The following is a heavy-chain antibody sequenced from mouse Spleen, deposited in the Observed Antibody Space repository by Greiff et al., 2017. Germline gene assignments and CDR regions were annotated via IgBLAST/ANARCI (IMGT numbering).Heavy chain of an antibody. CDR3: ARYGNYYFDY. J-gene: IGHJ2*01. CDR1: GYTFTSYW. V-gene: IGHV1S132*01. CDR2: IFPGTGTT. Sequence: QVQLQQSGAELVQPGASVKLSCKTSGYTFTSYWIQWVKQRPGQGLGWIGEIFPGTGTTYYNEKFKGKATLTIDTSSSTAYMQLSSLTSEDSAVYFCARYGNYYFDYWGQGTTLTVSS. D-gene: IGHD2-1*01.